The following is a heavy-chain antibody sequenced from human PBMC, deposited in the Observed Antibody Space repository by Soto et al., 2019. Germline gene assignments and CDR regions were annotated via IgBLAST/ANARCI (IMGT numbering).Heavy chain of an antibody. V-gene: IGHV1-8*01. CDR3: ARGYSPGWFEELVQASYSTFAI. J-gene: IGHJ3*02. CDR2: MNPNLGNT. D-gene: IGHD3-10*01. Sequence: QVHLVQSRAEVKKPGASVKVSCKASGYTFTSYDINWVRQATGQELEWMGWMNPNLGNTGYAQKFQGRVTTTTNTSIGTAYLDLSSPRSEDTAVYYCARGYSPGWFEELVQASYSTFAIRGQGPMLTVSS. CDR1: GYTFTSYD.